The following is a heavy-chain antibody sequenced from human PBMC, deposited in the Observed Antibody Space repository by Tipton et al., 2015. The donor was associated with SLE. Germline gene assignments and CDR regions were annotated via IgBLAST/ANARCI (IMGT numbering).Heavy chain of an antibody. D-gene: IGHD2-21*01. CDR3: ASGDAVGFDI. V-gene: IGHV3-48*01. CDR1: GFTFSSYS. Sequence: SLRLSCAASGFTFSSYSMNWVRQAPGKGLEWVSYISRSSATKHNADSVKGRFTISRDNAKNSLYLQMNSLRAEDTAVYYCASGDAVGFDIWGRGTMVTVSS. CDR2: ISRSSATK. J-gene: IGHJ3*02.